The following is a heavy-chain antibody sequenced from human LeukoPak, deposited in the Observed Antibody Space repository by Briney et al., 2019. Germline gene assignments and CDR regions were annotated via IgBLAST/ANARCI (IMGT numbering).Heavy chain of an antibody. V-gene: IGHV3-66*01. CDR2: IYSGGSK. Sequence: GGSLRLSCAVSGLNITTNYITWVRQAPRKGLEWVSIIYSGGSKYYADSVKGRFTISRDKSKNTVYLQMNSLRAEDTAVYYCARDQWLLPPDYYYYGMDVWGQGTTVTVSS. CDR3: ARDQWLLPPDYYYYGMDV. D-gene: IGHD6-19*01. J-gene: IGHJ6*02. CDR1: GLNITTNY.